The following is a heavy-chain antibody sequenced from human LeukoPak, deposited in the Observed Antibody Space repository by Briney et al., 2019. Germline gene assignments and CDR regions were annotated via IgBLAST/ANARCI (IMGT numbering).Heavy chain of an antibody. CDR3: AKDYGYWGYNWFDP. CDR1: GFTFSSYA. D-gene: IGHD2-8*02. V-gene: IGHV3-23*01. CDR2: ISGSGGST. J-gene: IGHJ5*02. Sequence: GGSLRLSCAASGFTFSSYAMHWVRQAPGKGLEWVSAISGSGGSTYYADSVKGRFTISRDNSKNTLYLQMNSLRAEDTAVYYCAKDYGYWGYNWFDPWGQGTLVTVSS.